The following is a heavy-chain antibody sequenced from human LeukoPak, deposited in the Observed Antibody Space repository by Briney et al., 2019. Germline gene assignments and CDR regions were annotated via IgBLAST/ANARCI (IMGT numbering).Heavy chain of an antibody. V-gene: IGHV3-7*05. Sequence: PGGSLRLSCAASGFXFSSYAISWVRQAPGKGLEWVANIRQDGSEKNYVDSVKGRFTISRDNAKNSLYLQMNSLRAEDTAVYYCAREYDWSMAHYFDYWGQGTLVTVSS. CDR1: GFXFSSYA. D-gene: IGHD1-20*01. CDR2: IRQDGSEK. CDR3: AREYDWSMAHYFDY. J-gene: IGHJ4*02.